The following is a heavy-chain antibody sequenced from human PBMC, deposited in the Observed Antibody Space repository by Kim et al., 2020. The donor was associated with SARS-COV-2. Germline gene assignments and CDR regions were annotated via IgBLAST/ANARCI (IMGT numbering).Heavy chain of an antibody. CDR3: ARVVVPAAIWIPKVHYYYGMDV. J-gene: IGHJ6*02. CDR2: IIPIFGTA. CDR1: GGTFSSYA. Sequence: SVKVSCKASGGTFSSYAISWVRQAPGQGLEWMGGIIPIFGTANYAQKFQGRVTITADESTSTAYMELSSLRSEDTAVYYCARVVVPAAIWIPKVHYYYGMDVWGQGTTVTVSS. D-gene: IGHD2-2*02. V-gene: IGHV1-69*13.